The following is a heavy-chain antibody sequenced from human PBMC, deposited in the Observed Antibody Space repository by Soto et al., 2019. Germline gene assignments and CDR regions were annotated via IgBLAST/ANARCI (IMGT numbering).Heavy chain of an antibody. CDR1: GGSISSSSYY. V-gene: IGHV4-39*01. CDR3: ARVPDY. CDR2: IYYSGNT. J-gene: IGHJ4*02. Sequence: PSETLSLTCTVSGGSISSSSYYWGWIRQPPGKGLEWIGSIYYSGNTYYNPSLKSRVTVSVDTSKNQFSLKLSSVTAVDTAVYYCARVPDYWGQGTLVTVSS.